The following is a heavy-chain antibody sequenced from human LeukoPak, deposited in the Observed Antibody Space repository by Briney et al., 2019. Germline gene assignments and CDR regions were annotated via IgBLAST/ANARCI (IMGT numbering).Heavy chain of an antibody. V-gene: IGHV3-33*01. Sequence: GRSLRLSCAASGFTFSSYGMHWVRQAPGKGLEWVAVIWYDGSNKYYADSVKGRFTISRDNSKNTLYLQMNSLRAEDTAVYYCARDHHYYDSRGYYGPGDYWGQGTLVTVSS. CDR1: GFTFSSYG. J-gene: IGHJ4*02. CDR3: ARDHHYYDSRGYYGPGDY. CDR2: IWYDGSNK. D-gene: IGHD3-22*01.